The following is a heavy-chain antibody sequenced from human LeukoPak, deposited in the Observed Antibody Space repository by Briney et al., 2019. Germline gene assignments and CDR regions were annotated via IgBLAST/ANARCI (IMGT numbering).Heavy chain of an antibody. Sequence: SGPTLVNPTQTLTLTCTFSGFSLSPSGVGVGWIRQPPGKALEWHALFYWNDDTRYSPSLKSRLTIIMDTSKHQVVLTMTNMDPVDTATYYCAHILRGIYCSGGSCYSYFDYWGQGTLVTVSS. CDR1: GFSLSPSGVG. CDR2: FYWNDDT. V-gene: IGHV2-5*01. CDR3: AHILRGIYCSGGSCYSYFDY. D-gene: IGHD2-15*01. J-gene: IGHJ4*02.